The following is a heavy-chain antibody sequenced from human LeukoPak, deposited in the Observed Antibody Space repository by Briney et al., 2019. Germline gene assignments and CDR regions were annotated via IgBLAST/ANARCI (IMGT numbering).Heavy chain of an antibody. V-gene: IGHV3-30*04. J-gene: IGHJ4*02. D-gene: IGHD5-18*01. Sequence: LSLSCAPSGFNLSNFAMHRVRQAPGKGREQGAIISYDGSNKYYVDSEKGRFTITRDNSKNTLYLQMNCLRADEAAVYYCARVGRGESFNVYYFDYWGQGTLVTVSS. CDR1: GFNLSNFA. CDR3: ARVGRGESFNVYYFDY. CDR2: ISYDGSNK.